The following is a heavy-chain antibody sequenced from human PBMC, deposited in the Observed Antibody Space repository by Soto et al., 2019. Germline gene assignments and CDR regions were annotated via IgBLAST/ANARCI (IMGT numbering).Heavy chain of an antibody. CDR2: ISAYNGNT. D-gene: IGHD3-9*01. CDR1: GYTFTSYG. J-gene: IGHJ5*02. Sequence: QVQLVQSGAEVKKPGASVKVSCKASGYTFTSYGISWVRQAPGQGLEWMGWISAYNGNTNYAQKLQGRVTMTTDTSTSTAYMELRSLRSDDTAVYYCARVLFARYFDWLLSGWFDPWGQGTLVTVSS. V-gene: IGHV1-18*01. CDR3: ARVLFARYFDWLLSGWFDP.